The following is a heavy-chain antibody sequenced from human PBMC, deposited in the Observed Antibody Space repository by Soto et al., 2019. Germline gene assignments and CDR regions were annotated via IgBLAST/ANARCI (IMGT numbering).Heavy chain of an antibody. V-gene: IGHV1-69*01. CDR2: IIPIFGTA. CDR1: GGTFSSYA. D-gene: IGHD1-26*01. Sequence: QVQLVQSGAEVKKPGSSVRVSCKASGGTFSSYAISWVRQAPGQGLEWMGGIIPIFGTANYAQKFQVRVTITADESTSKAYMELSSLRSEDTAVYYCAREGYGEVGATAPGGYWGQGTLVTVSS. J-gene: IGHJ4*02. CDR3: AREGYGEVGATAPGGY.